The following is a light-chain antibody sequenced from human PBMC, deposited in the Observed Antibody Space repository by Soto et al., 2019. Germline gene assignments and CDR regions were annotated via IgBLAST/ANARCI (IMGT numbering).Light chain of an antibody. CDR3: QKYDTAPLT. CDR2: AAS. Sequence: DIQMTQSPSSLSSSVGDRVTIACRASQGISTYLAWYQQKPGKVPKLLIYAASTLLSGVPSRFSGSGSGTDFTLTISSLQPDDVATYYCQKYDTAPLTFGQGTKVDIK. CDR1: QGISTY. J-gene: IGKJ1*01. V-gene: IGKV1-27*01.